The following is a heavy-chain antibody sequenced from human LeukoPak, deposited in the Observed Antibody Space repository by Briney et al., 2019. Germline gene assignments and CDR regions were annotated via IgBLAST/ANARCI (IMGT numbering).Heavy chain of an antibody. CDR2: IKQDGSEK. V-gene: IGHV3-7*01. CDR3: ARVRWGGLYYFDY. Sequence: TGGSLRLSCAASGFTFSNYWMSWVRQAPGKGLEWVANIKQDGSEKYYVDSVQGRFTISRDNAKNTLYLQMNSLRAEDTAVYYCARVRWGGLYYFDYWGQGALVTVSS. D-gene: IGHD3-16*01. CDR1: GFTFSNYW. J-gene: IGHJ4*02.